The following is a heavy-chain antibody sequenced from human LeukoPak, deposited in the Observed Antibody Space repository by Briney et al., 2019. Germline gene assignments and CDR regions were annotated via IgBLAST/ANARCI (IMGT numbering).Heavy chain of an antibody. CDR2: LYDSATT. J-gene: IGHJ4*01. V-gene: IGHV4-4*07. Sequence: SETLSLTCTVSGASINRYLWTWIRQPAGRGLEWIGRLYDSATTHYKPSLKSRLSMSVETPKNQFSLRLTSVTAADTAVYYCARQSDPGGYFEYWGQGIRVTVSS. CDR3: ARQSDPGGYFEY. CDR1: GASINRYL. D-gene: IGHD3-10*01.